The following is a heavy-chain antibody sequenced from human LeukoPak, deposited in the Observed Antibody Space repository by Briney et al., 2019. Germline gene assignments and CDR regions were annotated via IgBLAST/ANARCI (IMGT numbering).Heavy chain of an antibody. CDR3: ARHRWELLASLFDY. V-gene: IGHV4-34*01. J-gene: IGHJ4*02. CDR2: INHSGST. Sequence: SETLSLTCAVYGGSFSDYYWSWIRQPPGKGLEWIGEINHSGSTNYNPSLKSRVTISVDTSKNHFSLKLTSVTAADTAVYYCARHRWELLASLFDYWGQGTLVTVSS. CDR1: GGSFSDYY. D-gene: IGHD1-26*01.